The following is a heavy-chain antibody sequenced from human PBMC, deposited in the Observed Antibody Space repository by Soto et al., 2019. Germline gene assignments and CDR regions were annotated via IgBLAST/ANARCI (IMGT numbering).Heavy chain of an antibody. CDR2: ISGSGGGT. CDR1: GFTFSSYA. J-gene: IGHJ4*02. V-gene: IGHV3-23*01. CDR3: AKDEEHNYCSGGSCYFDY. Sequence: GGSLRLSCAASGFTFSSYAMSWVRQAPGKGLEWVSAISGSGGGTYYADSVKGRFTISRDNSKNTLYLQMNSLRAEDTAVYYCAKDEEHNYCSGGSCYFDYWGQGTLVTVSS. D-gene: IGHD2-15*01.